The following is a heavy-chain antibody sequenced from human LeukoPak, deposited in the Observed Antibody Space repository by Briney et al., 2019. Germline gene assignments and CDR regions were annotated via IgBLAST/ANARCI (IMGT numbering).Heavy chain of an antibody. Sequence: PSETLSLTCTVSGGSISSYYWSWIRQPPGKGLEWIGYIYYSGSTNYNPSLKSRVTISVDTSKNQFSLKLSSVTAADTAVYYCARHVYQQLVDYWGQGTLVTVSS. CDR1: GGSISSYY. CDR3: ARHVYQQLVDY. D-gene: IGHD6-13*01. J-gene: IGHJ4*02. CDR2: IYYSGST. V-gene: IGHV4-59*08.